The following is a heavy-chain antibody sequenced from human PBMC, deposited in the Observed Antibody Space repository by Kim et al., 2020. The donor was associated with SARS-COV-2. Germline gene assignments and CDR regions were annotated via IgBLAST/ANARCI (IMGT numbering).Heavy chain of an antibody. Sequence: SETLSLTCAVYGGSFSGYYWSWIRQPPGKGLEWIGKINHSGSTNYNPSLKSRVTISVDTSKNQFSLKLSSVTAADTAVYYCARRLLWFGELLLGEFDYWGQGTLVTVSS. CDR3: ARRLLWFGELLLGEFDY. V-gene: IGHV4-34*01. D-gene: IGHD3-10*01. CDR1: GGSFSGYY. CDR2: INHSGST. J-gene: IGHJ4*02.